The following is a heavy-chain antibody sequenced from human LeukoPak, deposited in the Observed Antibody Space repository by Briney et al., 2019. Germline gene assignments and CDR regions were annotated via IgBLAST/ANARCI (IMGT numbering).Heavy chain of an antibody. Sequence: PGGSLRLSCAASGFTFSNYGMHWVRQAPGKGLEWVAFIWYDGSNKYYADSVKGRLTISRDNSKNTVYLQMNSLRAEDTAVYYCAKVLAVTSYGAKSIFDHWGQGTLVTVSS. CDR2: IWYDGSNK. V-gene: IGHV3-30*02. D-gene: IGHD4-23*01. J-gene: IGHJ4*02. CDR1: GFTFSNYG. CDR3: AKVLAVTSYGAKSIFDH.